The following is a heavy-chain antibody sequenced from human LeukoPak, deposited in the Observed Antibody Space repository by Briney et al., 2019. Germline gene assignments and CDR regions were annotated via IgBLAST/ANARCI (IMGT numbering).Heavy chain of an antibody. CDR2: IKHDGSEE. CDR3: GYTNNFYH. Sequence: GESLRLSCVAFGLSISGQWMNWVRQAPGQGLEWVANIKHDGSEEHYVDSVKGRFTISRDDGRNSVSLQMNSVRAEDTAVYYCGYTNNFYHWGQGTLVVVSS. D-gene: IGHD3-16*02. J-gene: IGHJ4*02. CDR1: GLSISGQW. V-gene: IGHV3-7*01.